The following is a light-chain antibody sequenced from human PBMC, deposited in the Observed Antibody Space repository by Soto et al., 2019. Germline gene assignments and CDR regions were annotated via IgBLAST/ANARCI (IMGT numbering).Light chain of an antibody. Sequence: QSALTQPASVSGSPGQSITISCTGTSSYIRGYDYVSWYQQHPAKAPKLMIYEVSNRPSGVSHRFSGSKSGNTASLTISGLQADDEGDYYCSSYTSSSTYVFGTGTKLTVL. CDR1: SSYIRGYDY. J-gene: IGLJ1*01. V-gene: IGLV2-14*01. CDR2: EVS. CDR3: SSYTSSSTYV.